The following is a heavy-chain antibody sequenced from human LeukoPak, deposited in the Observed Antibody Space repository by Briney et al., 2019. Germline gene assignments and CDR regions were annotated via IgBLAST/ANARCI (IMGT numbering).Heavy chain of an antibody. Sequence: SETLSLTCAVYGGPFSGYYWSWIRQPPGKGLEWIGEINHSGSTNYNPSLKSRVTISVDTSKNQFSLKLSSVTAADTAVYYCASLRTTVNTFDYWGQGTLVTVSS. J-gene: IGHJ4*02. CDR2: INHSGST. V-gene: IGHV4-34*01. CDR3: ASLRTTVNTFDY. CDR1: GGPFSGYY. D-gene: IGHD4-17*01.